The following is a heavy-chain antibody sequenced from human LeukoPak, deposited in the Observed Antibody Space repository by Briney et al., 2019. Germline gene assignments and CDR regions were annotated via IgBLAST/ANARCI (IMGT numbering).Heavy chain of an antibody. J-gene: IGHJ4*02. CDR3: ARERGDYSGSLLDY. Sequence: GGSLRLSCAASGFRFSSYGMHWVRQAPGKGLEWVAYIRYDGINEYYADSVKGRFTISRDLSKNTLFLQINSLRPEDTAVYYCARERGDYSGSLLDYWGQGTLVTVSS. CDR1: GFRFSSYG. D-gene: IGHD1-26*01. CDR2: IRYDGINE. V-gene: IGHV3-30*02.